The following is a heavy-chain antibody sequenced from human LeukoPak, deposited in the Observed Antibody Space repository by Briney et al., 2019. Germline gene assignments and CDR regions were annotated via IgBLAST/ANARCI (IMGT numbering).Heavy chain of an antibody. CDR1: GFTFSSYS. V-gene: IGHV3-48*04. CDR3: AREEGSGYDSRLTGDDY. Sequence: GGSLRLSCAASGFTFSSYSMNWVRQAPGKGLEWVPYISSSSSTIYYADSVKGRFTISRDNAKNSLYLQMNSLRAEDTAVYYCAREEGSGYDSRLTGDDYWGQGTLVTVSS. D-gene: IGHD5-12*01. J-gene: IGHJ4*02. CDR2: ISSSSSTI.